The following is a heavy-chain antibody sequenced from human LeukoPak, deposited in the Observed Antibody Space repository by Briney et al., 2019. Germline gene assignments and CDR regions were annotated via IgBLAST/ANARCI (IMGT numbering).Heavy chain of an antibody. Sequence: SGGSLRLSCAASGFTFSSYAMHWVRQAPGKGLEYVSAISSNGGSTYYANSVKGRFTISRDNSENTLYLQMGSLRAGDMAVYYCATITAMATGFDYWGQGTLVTVSS. CDR2: ISSNGGST. CDR1: GFTFSSYA. CDR3: ATITAMATGFDY. D-gene: IGHD5-18*01. V-gene: IGHV3-64*01. J-gene: IGHJ4*02.